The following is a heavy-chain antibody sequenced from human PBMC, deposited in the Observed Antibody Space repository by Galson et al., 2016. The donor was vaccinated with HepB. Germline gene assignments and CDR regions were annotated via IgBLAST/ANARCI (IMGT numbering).Heavy chain of an antibody. Sequence: SLRLSCAASGFAFHSYTMGWVRQAPGKGLQWVSDIIPSGDSTYYADPVTGRFTISRDNSRDTLYLQMNSLRVEDTAVYYCAKAKTVVGSAYEYWGQGTLVTVSS. V-gene: IGHV3-23*01. J-gene: IGHJ4*02. CDR2: IIPSGDST. D-gene: IGHD2-21*01. CDR3: AKAKTVVGSAYEY. CDR1: GFAFHSYT.